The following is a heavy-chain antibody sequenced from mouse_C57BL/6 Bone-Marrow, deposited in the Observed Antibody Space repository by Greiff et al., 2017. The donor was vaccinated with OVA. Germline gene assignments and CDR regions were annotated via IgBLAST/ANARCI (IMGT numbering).Heavy chain of an antibody. V-gene: IGHV1-81*01. CDR1: GYTFTSYG. D-gene: IGHD3-3*01. CDR2: IYPRSGNT. CDR3: ARKTARYYFDY. J-gene: IGHJ2*01. Sequence: QVQLKQSGAELARPGASVKLSCKASGYTFTSYGISWVKQRTGQGLEWIGEIYPRSGNTYYNEKFKGKATLTADKSSSTAYMELRSLTSEDSAVYFCARKTARYYFDYWGQGTTLTVSS.